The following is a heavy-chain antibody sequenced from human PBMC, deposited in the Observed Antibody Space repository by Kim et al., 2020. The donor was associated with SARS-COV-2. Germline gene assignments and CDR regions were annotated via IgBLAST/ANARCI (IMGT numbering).Heavy chain of an antibody. CDR3: ARGYGDYNNHYFEP. Sequence: SETLSLTCTVSGNSFSSGYFWTWIRQHPEKGLVWIGDISYSGNTYYSPSLQNRITIALDRSKKAFSLSLRSVTAADTAVYYCARGYGDYNNHYFEPWGQGTLVTVSS. V-gene: IGHV4-31*03. CDR2: ISYSGNT. J-gene: IGHJ5*02. CDR1: GNSFSSGYF. D-gene: IGHD4-17*01.